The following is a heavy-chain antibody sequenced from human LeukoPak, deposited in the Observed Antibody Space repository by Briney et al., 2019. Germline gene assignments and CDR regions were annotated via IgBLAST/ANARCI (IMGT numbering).Heavy chain of an antibody. J-gene: IGHJ4*02. CDR2: ISYDGSNK. CDR1: GFTFSSYG. Sequence: PGRSLRLSCAASGFTFSSYGMHWVRQAPGKGLEWVAVISYDGSNKYYADSVKGRFTISRDNSKNTLYPQMNSLRAEDTAVYYCAKDHHYYDSSGYPDYWGQGTLVTVSS. V-gene: IGHV3-30*18. CDR3: AKDHHYYDSSGYPDY. D-gene: IGHD3-22*01.